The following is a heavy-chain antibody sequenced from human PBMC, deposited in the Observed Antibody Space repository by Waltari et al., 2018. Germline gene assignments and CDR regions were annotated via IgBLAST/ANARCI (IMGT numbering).Heavy chain of an antibody. Sequence: QVQLQQWGAGLLKPSETLSLTCAVYGGSFSGYYWSWIRQPPGKGLEWIGEINHSGSTNYNPSLKSRVTISVDTSKNQFSLKLSSVTAADTAVYYCARGEGSSNYYYYMDVWGKGTTVTVSS. CDR3: ARGEGSSNYYYYMDV. D-gene: IGHD6-13*01. J-gene: IGHJ6*03. CDR1: GGSFSGYY. V-gene: IGHV4-34*01. CDR2: INHSGST.